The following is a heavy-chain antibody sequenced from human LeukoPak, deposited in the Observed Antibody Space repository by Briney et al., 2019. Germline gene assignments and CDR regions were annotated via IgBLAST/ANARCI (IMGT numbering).Heavy chain of an antibody. CDR2: IDPSDSYT. V-gene: IGHV5-10-1*01. CDR3: ARHGYCSGGSCYIHFDY. Sequence: GESLKTSCKGSGYSFTSYWISWVRQMPGKGLEWMGRIDPSDSYTNYSPSFQGHVTISADKSISTAYLQWSSLKASDTAMYYCARHGYCSGGSCYIHFDYWGQGTLSPSPQ. D-gene: IGHD2-15*01. CDR1: GYSFTSYW. J-gene: IGHJ4*02.